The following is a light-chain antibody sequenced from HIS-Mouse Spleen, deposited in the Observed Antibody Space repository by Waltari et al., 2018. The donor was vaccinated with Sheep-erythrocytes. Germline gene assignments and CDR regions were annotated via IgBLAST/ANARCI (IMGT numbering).Light chain of an antibody. CDR3: NSRDSSGNHLGVV. V-gene: IGLV3-19*01. CDR1: SLRSYY. CDR2: GKN. Sequence: SSDLTQDPAVSVALGQTVRITCQGDSLRSYYARWFQQKPGQAPVLVIYGKNNRPSGIPDRFSGSSSGNTASLTITGAQAEDEADFYCNSRDSSGNHLGVVFGGGTKLTVL. J-gene: IGLJ2*01.